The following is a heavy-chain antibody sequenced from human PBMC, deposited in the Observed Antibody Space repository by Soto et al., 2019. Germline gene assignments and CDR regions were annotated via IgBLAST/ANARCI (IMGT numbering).Heavy chain of an antibody. CDR3: ARDGRSTVVKSYYYYYYGMDV. CDR2: ISYDGSNK. D-gene: IGHD2-15*01. Sequence: PVGSLRLSCAASGFTFSNYAMHWVRQAPGKGLEWVAVISYDGSNKYYADSVKGRFTISRDNSKNTLYLQMNSLRAEDTAGYYCARDGRSTVVKSYYYYYYGMDVWGQGTTVTVSS. CDR1: GFTFSNYA. J-gene: IGHJ6*02. V-gene: IGHV3-30-3*01.